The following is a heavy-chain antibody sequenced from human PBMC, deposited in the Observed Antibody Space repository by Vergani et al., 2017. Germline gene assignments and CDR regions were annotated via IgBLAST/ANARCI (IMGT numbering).Heavy chain of an antibody. CDR1: GFTFSTYA. Sequence: EVQLLESGGSLKQPGGFVRLSCAASGFTFSTYAMHWVRQAPGKGPEWVSALTGGGGSTYYADSFKGRFIISRDNSRDTLYLQMNSLRPEDTATYYCVKEAGSYENFFDSWGQGTLVTVSS. J-gene: IGHJ4*02. D-gene: IGHD1-26*01. CDR2: LTGGGGST. CDR3: VKEAGSYENFFDS. V-gene: IGHV3-23*01.